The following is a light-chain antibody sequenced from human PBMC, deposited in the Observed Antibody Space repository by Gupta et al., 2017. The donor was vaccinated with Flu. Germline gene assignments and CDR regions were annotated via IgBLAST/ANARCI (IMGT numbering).Light chain of an antibody. J-gene: IGLJ3*02. V-gene: IGLV2-14*01. Sequence: SIAISCTGSSSDVGGYNYVSWYQHHPGTAPKLVISEVSKRPSGVSSRFSASKSGNTAALTISGLQAEDEAYYYCSSYTSSSNKLFGGGTKLTVL. CDR2: EVS. CDR3: SSYTSSSNKL. CDR1: SSDVGGYNY.